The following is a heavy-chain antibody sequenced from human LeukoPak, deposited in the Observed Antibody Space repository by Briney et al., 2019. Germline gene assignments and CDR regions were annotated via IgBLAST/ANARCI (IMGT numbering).Heavy chain of an antibody. CDR3: ARGWALMVYAMGDY. Sequence: GGSLRLSCAASGFTFSSYAMSWVRQAPGKGLEWVSAISGSGGSTYYADSVKGRFTISRDNSKNTLYLQMNSLRAEDTAVYYCARGWALMVYAMGDYWGQGTLVTVSS. J-gene: IGHJ4*02. V-gene: IGHV3-23*01. CDR2: ISGSGGST. CDR1: GFTFSSYA. D-gene: IGHD2-8*01.